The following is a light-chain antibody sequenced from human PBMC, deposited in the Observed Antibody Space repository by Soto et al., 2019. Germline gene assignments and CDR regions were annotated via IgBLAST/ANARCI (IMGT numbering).Light chain of an antibody. CDR2: GAS. J-gene: IGKJ1*01. Sequence: EIVLTQSPCTLSLSPGERATLSCRASQSVSSSYLAWYQQKPGQAPRLLIYGASSRATGIPDRFSGSGSGTDFTLTISRLEPEDFAVYYCQQYGSSPWTFGQGTKVDTK. V-gene: IGKV3-20*01. CDR3: QQYGSSPWT. CDR1: QSVSSSY.